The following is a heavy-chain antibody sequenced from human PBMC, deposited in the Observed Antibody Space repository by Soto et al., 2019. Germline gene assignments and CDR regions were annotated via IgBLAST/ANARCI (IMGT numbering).Heavy chain of an antibody. Sequence: WGTLSLSCVTSGFTLGNYGIAWVRHATGQGLNWVSGISSSSRRTYYADSVRGRFTISRDNSKNTLYLQMYTLRAEDPAQYYFAKVAKPGVVIADFDSWGQGSRVTVSS. CDR3: AKVAKPGVVIADFDS. CDR1: GFTLGNYG. V-gene: IGHV3-23*01. J-gene: IGHJ4*02. CDR2: ISSSSRRT. D-gene: IGHD3-3*01.